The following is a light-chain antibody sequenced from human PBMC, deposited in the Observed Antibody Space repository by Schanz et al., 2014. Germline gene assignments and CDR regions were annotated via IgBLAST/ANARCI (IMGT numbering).Light chain of an antibody. Sequence: IVMTQSPATLSVSPGETVTLSCRASQSISSDLAWYRLTPGQVPRLLINDVSNRVTGIPARFSGSGSGADFTLTISSLEPEDFAVYYCQQRSNWPRSFTFGPGTKVDIK. V-gene: IGKV3-11*01. J-gene: IGKJ3*01. CDR2: DVS. CDR3: QQRSNWPRSFT. CDR1: QSISSD.